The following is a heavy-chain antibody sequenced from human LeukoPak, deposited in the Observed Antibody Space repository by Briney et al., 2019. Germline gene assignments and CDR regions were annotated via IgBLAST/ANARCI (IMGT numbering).Heavy chain of an antibody. CDR3: ASRTLGYCSGGSCYQPYYYYYMDV. J-gene: IGHJ6*03. V-gene: IGHV7-4-1*02. CDR1: GYTFTSYA. Sequence: GASVKVSCKASGYTFTSYAMNWVRQAPGQGLEWMGWINTNTGNPTYAQGFTGRFVFSLDTSVSTAYLQISSLKAEDTAVYYCASRTLGYCSGGSCYQPYYYYYMDVWGKGTTVTVSS. CDR2: INTNTGNP. D-gene: IGHD2-15*01.